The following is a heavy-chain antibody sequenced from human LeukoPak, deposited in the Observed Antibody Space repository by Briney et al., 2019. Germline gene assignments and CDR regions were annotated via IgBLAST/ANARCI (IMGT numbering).Heavy chain of an antibody. CDR3: ARDPKTGSPDYFDY. CDR1: GFTFNNYP. Sequence: PGGSLRLSCATSGFTFNNYPMHWVRQAPGKGLEWVAVIGYDGRFKFHSDSVKGRFTISRDDPKNTLYLQMNSLRPEDTALYYCARDPKTGSPDYFDYWGQGTLVTVST. J-gene: IGHJ4*02. V-gene: IGHV3-30*04. CDR2: IGYDGRFK. D-gene: IGHD3-10*01.